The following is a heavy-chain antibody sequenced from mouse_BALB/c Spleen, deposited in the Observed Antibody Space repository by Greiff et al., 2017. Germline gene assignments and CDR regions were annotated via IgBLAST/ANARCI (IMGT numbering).Heavy chain of an antibody. CDR3: ASGGNYGDY. CDR2: IDPANGNT. CDR1: GFNIKDTY. Sequence: EVQRVESGAELVKPGASVKLSCTASGFNIKDTYMHWVKQRPEQGLEWIGRIDPANGNTKYDPKFQGKATITADTSSNTAYLQLSSLTSEDTAVYYCASGGNYGDYWGQGTTLTVSS. J-gene: IGHJ2*01. D-gene: IGHD2-1*01. V-gene: IGHV14-3*02.